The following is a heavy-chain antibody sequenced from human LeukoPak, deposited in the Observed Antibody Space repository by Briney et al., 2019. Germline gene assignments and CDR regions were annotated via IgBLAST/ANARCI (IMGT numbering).Heavy chain of an antibody. D-gene: IGHD2-2*01. V-gene: IGHV3-73*01. Sequence: GGSQRLSCAASGFTFSGSAMHWVRQASGKGLEWVGRIRSKANSYATAYAASVKGRFTISRDDSKNTAYLQMNSLRTEDTAVYYCTRHNYCSSTSCYDYWGQGTLVTVSS. CDR2: IRSKANSYAT. CDR3: TRHNYCSSTSCYDY. CDR1: GFTFSGSA. J-gene: IGHJ4*02.